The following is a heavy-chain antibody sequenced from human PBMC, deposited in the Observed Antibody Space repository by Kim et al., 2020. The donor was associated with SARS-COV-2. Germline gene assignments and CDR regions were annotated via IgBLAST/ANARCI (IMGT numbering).Heavy chain of an antibody. V-gene: IGHV3-23*01. CDR1: GFTFSSYG. CDR2: ISATGRNT. D-gene: IGHD4-17*01. CDR3: AKDPFMTTVVTPLSVY. Sequence: GGSLRLSCVASGFTFSSYGMSWVRQAPGKGLEWVSTISATGRNTYYADSVKGRFTISRDNSKNTVSLHMNSLRAEDTAIFYCAKDPFMTTVVTPLSVYWGQGTLVTVSS. J-gene: IGHJ4*02.